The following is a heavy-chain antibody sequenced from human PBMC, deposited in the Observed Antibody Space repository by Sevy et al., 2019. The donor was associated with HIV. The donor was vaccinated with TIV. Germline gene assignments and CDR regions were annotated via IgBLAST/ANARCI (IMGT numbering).Heavy chain of an antibody. CDR2: IYWNDDK. CDR1: GFSLSTSGVG. Sequence: SGPTLVNPTQTLTLTCTFSGFSLSTSGVGVGWIRQPPGKALEWLALIYWNDDKRSRPSLQSRLTITKDTSKNQVVLTMTNMDPVDTATYYGADSHYYDSSGSPYDAFDVWGQGTMVTVSS. CDR3: ADSHYYDSSGSPYDAFDV. J-gene: IGHJ3*01. D-gene: IGHD3-22*01. V-gene: IGHV2-5*01.